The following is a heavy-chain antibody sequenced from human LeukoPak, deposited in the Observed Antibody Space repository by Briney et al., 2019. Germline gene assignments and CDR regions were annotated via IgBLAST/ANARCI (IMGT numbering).Heavy chain of an antibody. Sequence: SVTVSCKASGNSISNYAVSWVRPAPGQGFEWMGGIIPIFGTADYAQKFQGRVTITADQSTSTTYMALSSLKSEDTATYYCTTRACHAGGCSSSFYYYYGLHFWGQGTTVSVSS. CDR2: IIPIFGTA. CDR1: GNSISNYA. CDR3: TTRACHAGGCSSSFYYYYGLHF. J-gene: IGHJ6*02. V-gene: IGHV1-69*13. D-gene: IGHD3-16*01.